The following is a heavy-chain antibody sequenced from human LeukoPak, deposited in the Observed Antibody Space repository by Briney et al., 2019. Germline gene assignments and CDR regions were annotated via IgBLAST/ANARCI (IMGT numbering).Heavy chain of an antibody. CDR2: ISTSGGST. Sequence: GESLRLSCAASGFTFSGYVMSWVRQAPGKGLEWVSGISTSGGSTSYADSVKGRFTISRDNPRNTLYMQMNSLRAEDTAVNYCAIMHRYYDGSGYWVQWGQGTLVTVSS. CDR3: AIMHRYYDGSGYWVQ. J-gene: IGHJ4*02. V-gene: IGHV3-23*01. CDR1: GFTFSGYV. D-gene: IGHD3-22*01.